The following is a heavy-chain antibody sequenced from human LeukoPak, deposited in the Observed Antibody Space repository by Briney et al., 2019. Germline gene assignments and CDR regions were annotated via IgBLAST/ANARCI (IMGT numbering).Heavy chain of an antibody. CDR2: IYPGDSDT. D-gene: IGHD3-10*01. V-gene: IGHV5-51*01. J-gene: IGHJ1*01. CDR3: ARHSLPPGYYGSGSYAYGHFQH. Sequence: GESLKISCKGSGYSFTSYWIGWVRQMPGKGLEWMGIIYPGDSDTRYSPSFQGQVTISADKSISTAYLQWSSLKASDTAMYYCARHSLPPGYYGSGSYAYGHFQHWGQGTLVTVSS. CDR1: GYSFTSYW.